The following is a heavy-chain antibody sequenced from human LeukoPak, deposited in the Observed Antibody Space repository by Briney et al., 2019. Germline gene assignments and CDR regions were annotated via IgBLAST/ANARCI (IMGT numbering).Heavy chain of an antibody. V-gene: IGHV3-7*05. Sequence: GGSLRLSCAASRFTFSNYWMSWDRQAPGKGLEWVANIKQDGGEKNYVDSVKGRLTISRDNAKNSLYLQMNSLRVEDTAVYYCARDHLREGATGASEIWGQGTMVTVSS. J-gene: IGHJ3*02. CDR2: IKQDGGEK. CDR3: ARDHLREGATGASEI. CDR1: RFTFSNYW. D-gene: IGHD1-26*01.